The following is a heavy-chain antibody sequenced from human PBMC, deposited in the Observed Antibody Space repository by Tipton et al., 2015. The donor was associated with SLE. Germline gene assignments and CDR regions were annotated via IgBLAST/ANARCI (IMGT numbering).Heavy chain of an antibody. J-gene: IGHJ4*02. CDR3: AKTPGVFGYY. D-gene: IGHD3-10*02. V-gene: IGHV3-30*02. CDR1: GFTFSSYG. Sequence: SLRLSCAASGFTFSSYGTHWVRQAPGKGLEWVAFIRYDGSNKYYADSVQGRFTISRDNSKNTLYLQMNSLRAEDTAVYYCAKTPGVFGYYWGQGTLVTVSS. CDR2: IRYDGSNK.